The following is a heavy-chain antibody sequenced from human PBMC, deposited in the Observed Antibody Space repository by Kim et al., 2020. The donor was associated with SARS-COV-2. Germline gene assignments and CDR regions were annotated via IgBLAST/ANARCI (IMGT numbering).Heavy chain of an antibody. CDR3: AKLPLLMVTTGWYFDY. CDR2: ISYDGSNK. Sequence: GGSLRLSCAASGFTFSSYGMHWVRQAPGKGLEWVAVISYDGSNKYYADSVKGRFTISRDNSKNTLYLQMNSLRAEDTAVYYCAKLPLLMVTTGWYFDYWGQGTLVTVSS. V-gene: IGHV3-30*18. D-gene: IGHD4-17*01. CDR1: GFTFSSYG. J-gene: IGHJ4*02.